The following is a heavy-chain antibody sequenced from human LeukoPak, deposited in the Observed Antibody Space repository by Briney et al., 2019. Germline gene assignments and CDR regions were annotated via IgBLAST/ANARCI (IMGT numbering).Heavy chain of an antibody. J-gene: IGHJ6*02. CDR2: IYYRGST. Sequence: SETLSLTCTVSGGSISSGGYYWSWIRQHSGKGLEWIGYIYYRGSTYYNPSLKSRVTISVDTSKNQFSLKLSSVTAADTAVYYCARDALQSGMDVWGQGTTVTVSS. D-gene: IGHD3-16*01. CDR1: GGSISSGGYY. V-gene: IGHV4-31*03. CDR3: ARDALQSGMDV.